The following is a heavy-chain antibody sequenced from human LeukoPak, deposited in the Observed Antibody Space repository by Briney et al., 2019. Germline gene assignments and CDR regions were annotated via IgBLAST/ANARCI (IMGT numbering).Heavy chain of an antibody. D-gene: IGHD6-19*01. CDR2: IYTSGRT. J-gene: IGHJ5*02. CDR1: GGSISSYY. V-gene: IGHV4-4*07. Sequence: SETLSLTCTVSGGSISSYYWSWIRQPAGKGLEWIGRIYTSGRTNYNPSLKSRDTMSVDTSKNQFSLKLSSVTAADTAVYYCASSNSGSQYNWFDPWGQGTLVIVSS. CDR3: ASSNSGSQYNWFDP.